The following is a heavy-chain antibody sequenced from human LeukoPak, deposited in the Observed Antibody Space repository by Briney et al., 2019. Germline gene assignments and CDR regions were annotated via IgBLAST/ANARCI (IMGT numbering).Heavy chain of an antibody. CDR1: GGSISSYY. Sequence: PSEILSLTCTVSGGSISSYYWSWIRQPAGKGLEWIGRIYTSGSTNYNPSLKSRVTMSVDTSKNQFSLKLSSVTAADTAVYYCARDRGTYYYDSSGYYYVPFDAFDIWGQGTMVTVSS. CDR2: IYTSGST. D-gene: IGHD3-22*01. J-gene: IGHJ3*02. V-gene: IGHV4-4*07. CDR3: ARDRGTYYYDSSGYYYVPFDAFDI.